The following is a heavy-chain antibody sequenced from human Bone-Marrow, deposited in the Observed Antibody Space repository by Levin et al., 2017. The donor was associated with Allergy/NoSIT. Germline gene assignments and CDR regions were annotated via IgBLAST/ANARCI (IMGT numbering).Heavy chain of an antibody. Sequence: GESLKISCAASGFSFSFYGMHWVRQAPGKGLEWVAVTSYDGSNENYADSVKGRFTISRDNSKNTLYLQLNSVRPDDTAVYYCAKSVGGTSLYYYSYGMDVWGQGTTVTVSS. V-gene: IGHV3-30*18. CDR2: TSYDGSNE. J-gene: IGHJ6*02. D-gene: IGHD4-23*01. CDR3: AKSVGGTSLYYYSYGMDV. CDR1: GFSFSFYG.